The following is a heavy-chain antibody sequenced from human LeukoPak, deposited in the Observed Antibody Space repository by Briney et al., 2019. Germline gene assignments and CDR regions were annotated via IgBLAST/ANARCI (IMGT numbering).Heavy chain of an antibody. V-gene: IGHV3-20*04. CDR3: ARKGYYGSGTYLDY. CDR2: INWNGDRT. J-gene: IGHJ4*02. Sequence: GGSLRLSCAASGFTFDDYGMSWVRQAPGKGLEWVSGINWNGDRTGYADSVRGRFTISGDNAKNSLYLQMNSLRAEDTALYYCARKGYYGSGTYLDYWGQGTLVTVSS. D-gene: IGHD3-10*01. CDR1: GFTFDDYG.